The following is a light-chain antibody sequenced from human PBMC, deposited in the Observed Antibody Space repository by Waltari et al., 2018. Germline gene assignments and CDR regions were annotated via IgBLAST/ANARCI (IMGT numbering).Light chain of an antibody. CDR1: PPPKPY. J-gene: IGLJ3*02. CDR3: QSADTSGNYVV. Sequence: SSELTQPPSVSVSPGQTARIPCSGDPPPKPYAFWYPQKPGQAPVLVMYKYSERPSGIPERFSGSTSGTTVTLTISGVQAEDEADYYCQSADTSGNYVVFGGGTKLTVL. CDR2: KYS. V-gene: IGLV3-25*03.